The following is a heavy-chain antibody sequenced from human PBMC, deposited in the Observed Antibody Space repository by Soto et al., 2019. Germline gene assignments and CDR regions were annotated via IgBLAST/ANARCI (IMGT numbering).Heavy chain of an antibody. CDR2: IDPSDSYT. D-gene: IGHD3-3*01. J-gene: IGHJ6*02. V-gene: IGHV5-10-1*01. Sequence: PGESLKTSCKGSGYSFTSYWISWVRQMPGKGLERMGRIDPSDSYTNYSPSFQGHVTIPADKSISTAYLQWSSLKASDTAMYYCARFANYDFWSGGSDYYYGMDVWGQGTTVTVSS. CDR3: ARFANYDFWSGGSDYYYGMDV. CDR1: GYSFTSYW.